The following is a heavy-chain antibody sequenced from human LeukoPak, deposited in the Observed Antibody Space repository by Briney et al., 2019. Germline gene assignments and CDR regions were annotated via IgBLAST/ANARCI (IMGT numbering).Heavy chain of an antibody. CDR3: ARGAIIYDFWSGYLVGYFDY. J-gene: IGHJ4*02. D-gene: IGHD3-3*01. V-gene: IGHV1-46*03. Sequence: GASVKVSCKASGYTFTSYYMHWVRQAPGRGLEWMGIINPSGGSTSYAQKFQGRVTMTRNTSTSTVYMELSSLRSEDTAVYYCARGAIIYDFWSGYLVGYFDYWGQGTLVTVSP. CDR2: INPSGGST. CDR1: GYTFTSYY.